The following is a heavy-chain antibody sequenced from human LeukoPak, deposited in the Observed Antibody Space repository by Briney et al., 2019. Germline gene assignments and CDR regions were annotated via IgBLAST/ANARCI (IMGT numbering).Heavy chain of an antibody. Sequence: PGGSLRLSCTASGFTFGDYAMTWVRQAPGKGLEWVGFIASKTYGGTAEYAASVKGRFTISRDDSKSIAYLQMNSLRAEDTAVYYCAGVSVYSSGKAFDYWGQGTLVTVSS. CDR1: GFTFGDYA. J-gene: IGHJ4*02. D-gene: IGHD6-19*01. V-gene: IGHV3-49*04. CDR2: IASKTYGGTA. CDR3: AGVSVYSSGKAFDY.